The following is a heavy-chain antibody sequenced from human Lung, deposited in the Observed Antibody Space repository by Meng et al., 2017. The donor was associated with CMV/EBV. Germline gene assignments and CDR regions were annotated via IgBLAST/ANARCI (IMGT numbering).Heavy chain of an antibody. Sequence: ASVKVSXKASGYTFTGYYMHWVRQAPGQGLEWMGWINPNSGGTNYAQKFQGRVTMTRDTSISTAYMELSRVKSDDTAVYYCARDGLALTQQLVPYGMDVWGQGXTVTVSS. D-gene: IGHD6-13*01. V-gene: IGHV1-2*02. CDR2: INPNSGGT. CDR1: GYTFTGYY. J-gene: IGHJ6*02. CDR3: ARDGLALTQQLVPYGMDV.